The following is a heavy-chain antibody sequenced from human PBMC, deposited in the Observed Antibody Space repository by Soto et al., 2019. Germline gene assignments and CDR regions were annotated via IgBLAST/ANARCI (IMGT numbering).Heavy chain of an antibody. V-gene: IGHV3-30*04. CDR3: AKVVVAAAMVNYYHGMDV. CDR2: TSWDGNNK. CDR1: GFTFSGYA. D-gene: IGHD2-2*01. J-gene: IGHJ6*02. Sequence: QVQLVESGGGVVQPGGSLRLSCAASGFTFSGYAMHWVRQPPGKGLEWVAVTSWDGNNKYYADSVKGRFTISRDNSKNTLYLQMNSLRAEDMAVYYCAKVVVAAAMVNYYHGMDVWGQGTTVTVSS.